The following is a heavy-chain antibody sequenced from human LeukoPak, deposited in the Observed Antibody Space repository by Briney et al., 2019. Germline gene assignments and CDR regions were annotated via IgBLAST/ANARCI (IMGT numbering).Heavy chain of an antibody. J-gene: IGHJ4*02. Sequence: PWGSLLLFTSTSGFTFITYAMSWVRQAPGHGLEGVSVIRDRGGATYYADSVKGRFTISIDNSKNTLHLQMNSLRAEDTALYYCAKCRTSVTSPFDYWGKGTLVTVPS. D-gene: IGHD4-11*01. CDR3: AKCRTSVTSPFDY. CDR2: IRDRGGAT. CDR1: GFTFITYA. V-gene: IGHV3-23*01.